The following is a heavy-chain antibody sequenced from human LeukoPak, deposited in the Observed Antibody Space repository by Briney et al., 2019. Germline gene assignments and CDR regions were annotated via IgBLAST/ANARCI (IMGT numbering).Heavy chain of an antibody. Sequence: GGSLRLSCAASGFTFSDYYMSWIRQAPGKGLEWVSYISSSTSYTNYADSVKGLLTISRDNAKNSLYLHMNSLRAEDTAVYYCARDGMSDYDYFDYWGQGTLVTVSS. D-gene: IGHD5-12*01. CDR1: GFTFSDYY. V-gene: IGHV3-11*05. J-gene: IGHJ4*02. CDR3: ARDGMSDYDYFDY. CDR2: ISSSTSYT.